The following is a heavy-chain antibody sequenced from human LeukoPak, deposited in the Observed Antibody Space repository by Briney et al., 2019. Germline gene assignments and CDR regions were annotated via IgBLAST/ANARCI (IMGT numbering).Heavy chain of an antibody. CDR2: TSYDGSNK. CDR3: AKMPGDFWSAFYHYFDF. CDR1: GFSFSSYG. Sequence: GGPPRLSCAASGFSFSSYGMHWVRQAPGKGLEWVALTSYDGSNKYYGDSVKGRFTISRDNSKNTLYLQMNSLRAQDTAVYYCAKMPGDFWSAFYHYFDFWGQGTLVTVSS. J-gene: IGHJ4*02. D-gene: IGHD3-3*01. V-gene: IGHV3-30*18.